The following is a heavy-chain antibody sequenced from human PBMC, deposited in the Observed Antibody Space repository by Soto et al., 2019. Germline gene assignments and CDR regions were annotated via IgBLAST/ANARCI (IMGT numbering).Heavy chain of an antibody. Sequence: GGSLRLSCSPTGFTFGDFAMNWFRQAPGRGLEWVGFIKSKAFGGTPEYAASVKGRFTISRDDSMSIAYLQMNSLKTDDTAVYYCTRDHYGRGFSSGAFDSWGQGTPVTVSS. D-gene: IGHD5-18*01. V-gene: IGHV3-49*03. CDR3: TRDHYGRGFSSGAFDS. J-gene: IGHJ4*02. CDR1: GFTFGDFA. CDR2: IKSKAFGGTP.